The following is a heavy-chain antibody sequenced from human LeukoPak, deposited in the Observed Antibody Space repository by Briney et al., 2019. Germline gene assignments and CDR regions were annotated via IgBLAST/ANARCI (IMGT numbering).Heavy chain of an antibody. CDR3: AKGSMGRCSGNSCYSVY. CDR2: ISYDGSNK. J-gene: IGHJ4*02. V-gene: IGHV3-30*18. D-gene: IGHD5-12*01. CDR1: GFTLSNYG. Sequence: GGSLRLSCAASGFTLSNYGMHWVRQAPGKGLEWVAVISYDGSNKYYADSVKGRFTISRDNSKNTLYLQMNSLRVEDTAVYYCAKGSMGRCSGNSCYSVYWGQGTLVTVSS.